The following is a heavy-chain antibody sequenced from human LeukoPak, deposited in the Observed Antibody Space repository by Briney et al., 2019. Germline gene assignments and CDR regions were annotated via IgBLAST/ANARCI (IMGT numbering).Heavy chain of an antibody. CDR2: INPNSGGS. CDR3: ARAHASLRITMIVVGEHAFDI. D-gene: IGHD3-22*01. V-gene: IGHV1-2*02. CDR1: GYTFTGYY. Sequence: ASVKVSCKASGYTFTGYYMHWVRQAPGQGLEWMGWINPNSGGSNYAQKFQGRVTMTRDTSISTAYMELSRLRSDDTAVYYCARAHASLRITMIVVGEHAFDIWGKGTTVTVS. J-gene: IGHJ3*02.